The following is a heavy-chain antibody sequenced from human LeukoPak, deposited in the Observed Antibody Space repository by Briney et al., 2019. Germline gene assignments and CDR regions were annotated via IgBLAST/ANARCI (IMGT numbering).Heavy chain of an antibody. D-gene: IGHD4-23*01. CDR1: GGSISSGGYS. Sequence: SETLSLTCAVSGGSISSGGYSWSWIRQPPGKGLEWIGDIYHSGSTYYNPSLKSRVTISVDRSKNQFSLKLSSVTAADTAVYYCARGVIGTVVTSYAFDIWGQGTMVTVSS. CDR3: ARGVIGTVVTSYAFDI. J-gene: IGHJ3*02. V-gene: IGHV4-30-2*01. CDR2: IYHSGST.